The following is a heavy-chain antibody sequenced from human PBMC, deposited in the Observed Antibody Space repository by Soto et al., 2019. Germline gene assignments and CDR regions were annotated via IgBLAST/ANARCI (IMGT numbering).Heavy chain of an antibody. V-gene: IGHV5-10-1*01. CDR3: ASDRMYSESYGMHD. CDR1: GYSFTSYL. J-gene: IGHJ6*02. Sequence: GESLKISCMCSGYSFTSYLISWVPQMLGKGLEWMGRIDTSESYTNYSPSFQGHVTISADKSISTAYIQWSRPKASDTPTYYSASDRMYSESYGMHDWGQGTTVTVSS. D-gene: IGHD3-10*01. CDR2: IDTSESYT.